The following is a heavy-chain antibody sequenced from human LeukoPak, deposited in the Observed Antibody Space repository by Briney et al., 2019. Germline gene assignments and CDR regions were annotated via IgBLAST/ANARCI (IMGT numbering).Heavy chain of an antibody. CDR2: IYTSGST. J-gene: IGHJ4*02. V-gene: IGHV4-4*07. Sequence: SETLSLTCTVSGGSISSYYWNWIRQPAGKGLEWIGRIYTSGSTNYNPSLKSRVTMSVDTSKNQFSLKLSSVTAADTAVYYCARAYCSGGSCYPIDYWGQGTLVTVSS. D-gene: IGHD2-15*01. CDR1: GGSISSYY. CDR3: ARAYCSGGSCYPIDY.